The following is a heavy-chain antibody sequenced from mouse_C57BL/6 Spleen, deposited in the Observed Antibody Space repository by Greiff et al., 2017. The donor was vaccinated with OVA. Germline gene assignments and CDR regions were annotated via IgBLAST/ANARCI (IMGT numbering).Heavy chain of an antibody. CDR3: AIWLTGYYFDY. CDR2: IHPSDSDT. V-gene: IGHV1-74*01. J-gene: IGHJ2*01. D-gene: IGHD4-1*01. CDR1: GYTFTSYW. Sequence: VQLQQPGAELVKPGASVKVSCKASGYTFTSYWMHWVKQRPGQGLEWIGRIHPSDSDTNYNQKFKGKATLTVDKSSSTADMQLSSLTSEDSAVYYCAIWLTGYYFDYWGQGTTLTVSS.